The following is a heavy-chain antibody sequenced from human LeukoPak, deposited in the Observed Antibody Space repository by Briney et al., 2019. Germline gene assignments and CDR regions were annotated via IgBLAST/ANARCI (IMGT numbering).Heavy chain of an antibody. CDR1: GYTLTELS. Sequence: ASVKVSCKVSGYTLTELSMHWVRQAPGKGLEWMGGFDPEDGETIYAQKFQGRVTMTTDTSTSTAYMELRSLRSDDTAVYYCARGPYDFWTAAFDYWGQGTLVTVSS. CDR2: FDPEDGET. V-gene: IGHV1-24*01. J-gene: IGHJ4*02. CDR3: ARGPYDFWTAAFDY. D-gene: IGHD3-3*01.